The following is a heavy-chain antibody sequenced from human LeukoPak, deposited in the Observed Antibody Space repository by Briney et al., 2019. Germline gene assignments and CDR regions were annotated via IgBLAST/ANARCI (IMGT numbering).Heavy chain of an antibody. Sequence: GGSLRLSCAASGFTFRNYVIHWVRQAPGKGLEWVAVTSSDLNVKLYADSVKGRFTISRDNSRSTLYLQMNSLRPEDTAIYYCAREGYYGSGSPPSLYFGYWGQGTLVTVSS. J-gene: IGHJ4*02. CDR3: AREGYYGSGSPPSLYFGY. CDR2: TSSDLNVK. D-gene: IGHD3-10*01. V-gene: IGHV3-30-3*01. CDR1: GFTFRNYV.